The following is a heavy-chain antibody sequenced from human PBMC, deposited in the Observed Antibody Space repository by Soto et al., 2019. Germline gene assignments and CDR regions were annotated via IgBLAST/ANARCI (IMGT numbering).Heavy chain of an antibody. CDR2: IRGFSPYT. V-gene: IGHV3-21*01. J-gene: IGHJ6*02. CDR3: ARDRGYDAHDYYYNAMDV. D-gene: IGHD2-15*01. CDR1: GFTFRTYT. Sequence: GGSLRLSCIASGFTFRTYTMNWVRHAPGKGLEWVSGIRGFSPYTFYAESVKGRFTISRDNAKNSLYLQMNSLRAEDTAVYYCARDRGYDAHDYYYNAMDVWGQGTTVTVSS.